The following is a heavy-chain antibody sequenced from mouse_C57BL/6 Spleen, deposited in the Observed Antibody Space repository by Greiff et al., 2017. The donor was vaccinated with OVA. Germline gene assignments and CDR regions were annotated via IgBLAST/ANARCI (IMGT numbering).Heavy chain of an antibody. CDR2: IWSGGST. J-gene: IGHJ3*01. Sequence: QVQLQQSGPGLVQPSQSLSITCTVSGFSLTSYGVHWVRQSPGKGLEWLGVIWSGGSTDYNAAFISRLSISKDNSKSQVFFKMNSLQADDTAIYYCAKGGAQATFAYWGQGTLVTVSA. V-gene: IGHV2-2*01. D-gene: IGHD3-2*02. CDR3: AKGGAQATFAY. CDR1: GFSLTSYG.